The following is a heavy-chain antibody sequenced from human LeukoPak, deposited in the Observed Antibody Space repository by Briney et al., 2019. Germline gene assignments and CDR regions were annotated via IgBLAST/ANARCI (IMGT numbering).Heavy chain of an antibody. CDR1: GGSISSGGYY. J-gene: IGHJ4*02. CDR2: IYHSGST. Sequence: PSETLSLTCTVSGGSISSGGYYWSWIRQPPGKGLEWIGYIYHSGSTYYNPSLKSRVTISVDRSKNQFSLKLSSVTAADTAVYYCARAKLELRQKPFDYWGQGTLVTVSS. CDR3: ARAKLELRQKPFDY. V-gene: IGHV4-30-2*01. D-gene: IGHD1-7*01.